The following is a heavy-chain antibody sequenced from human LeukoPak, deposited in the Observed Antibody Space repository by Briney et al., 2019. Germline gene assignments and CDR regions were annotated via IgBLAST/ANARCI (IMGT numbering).Heavy chain of an antibody. J-gene: IGHJ4*02. CDR2: ISGSGGST. Sequence: GGSLRLTFASTLFTFISYLMSGVRQAPGRGLEWVSPISGSGGSTYYAASVKGRFTISRDNSKNTLYLQMNSLRAEDTAVYYCAKAISFIVATIYDYWGQGTLVTVSS. D-gene: IGHD5-12*01. CDR3: AKAISFIVATIYDY. V-gene: IGHV3-23*01. CDR1: LFTFISYL.